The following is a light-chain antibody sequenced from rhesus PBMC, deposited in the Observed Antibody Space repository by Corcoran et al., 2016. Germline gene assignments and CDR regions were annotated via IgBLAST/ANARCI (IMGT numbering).Light chain of an antibody. CDR3: VQTMAFPWT. J-gene: IGKJ1*01. CDR1: QSLLHSNGNSY. CDR2: GGS. Sequence: DIVMTQTPLSLPITPGEPASISCRSSQSLLHSNGNSYLHWYLQKPGQSPQLLIYGGSNRASGVPDRFSGNGSGTDFTLKISKVEAEDVGVYYCVQTMAFPWTFGQGTKVEI. V-gene: IGKV2-72*02.